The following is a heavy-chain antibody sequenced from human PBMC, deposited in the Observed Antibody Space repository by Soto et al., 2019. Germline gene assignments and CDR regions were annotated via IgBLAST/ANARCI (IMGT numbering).Heavy chain of an antibody. CDR2: IYNGGST. CDR3: ESMGYHYGSGSYPLAY. J-gene: IGHJ4*02. V-gene: IGHV4-59*08. D-gene: IGHD3-10*01. CDR1: GGSISSYY. Sequence: QVQLQESGPGLVKPSETLSLTCTVSGGSISSYYWTWIRQPPGKGLEWIGFIYNGGSTHYNPSLRSRGTIAVDTFKNQFSLKLRCVTATNTTVYYCESMGYHYGSGSYPLAYWGQGPLVTVSS.